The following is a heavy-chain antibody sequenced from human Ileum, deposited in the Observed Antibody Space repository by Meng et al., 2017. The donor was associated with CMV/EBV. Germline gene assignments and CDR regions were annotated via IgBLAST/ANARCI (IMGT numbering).Heavy chain of an antibody. V-gene: IGHV3-66*02. D-gene: IGHD1-26*01. CDR1: GLTVSNNY. CDR3: ARGGSYYGYFDY. Sequence: LSGAASGLTVSNNYRNWVRQAPGKGLEWVSVIYTGGSTDYADSMKGRFTISRDNSKNTLYLQMNSLRPEDTAVYYCARGGSYYGYFDYWGQGTLVTVSS. J-gene: IGHJ4*02. CDR2: IYTGGST.